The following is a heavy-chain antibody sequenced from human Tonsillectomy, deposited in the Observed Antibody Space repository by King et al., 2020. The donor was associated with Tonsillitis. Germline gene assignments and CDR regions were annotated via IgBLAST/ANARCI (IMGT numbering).Heavy chain of an antibody. V-gene: IGHV3-23*04. Sequence: VQLVESGGGLIQPGGSLRLSCAASGFTFSSYAMGWVRQAPGKGLEWVSDTTGSGGGTYYADSVKGRFTISRDNSKNTLYLQMNSLRAEDTAVYYCAKKGEDTIFGVVEDYYYGMDVWGQGTTVTVSS. D-gene: IGHD3-3*01. J-gene: IGHJ6*02. CDR2: TTGSGGGT. CDR3: AKKGEDTIFGVVEDYYYGMDV. CDR1: GFTFSSYA.